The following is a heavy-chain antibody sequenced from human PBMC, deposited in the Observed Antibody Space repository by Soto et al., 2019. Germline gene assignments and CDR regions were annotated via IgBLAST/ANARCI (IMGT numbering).Heavy chain of an antibody. CDR1: GDSISGGASF. Sequence: PSETLSLTCTVSGDSISGGASFWSWIRQPPGKGLERIANVYYSGSSYYNPSLKSRLTISVYTTKNQFSLQLKSMTAADTAVYYCAKLSCTSSPCYFPGWFDPLGPGTLVTVSS. CDR3: AKLSCTSSPCYFPGWFDP. CDR2: VYYSGSS. V-gene: IGHV4-31*03. J-gene: IGHJ5*02. D-gene: IGHD2-2*01.